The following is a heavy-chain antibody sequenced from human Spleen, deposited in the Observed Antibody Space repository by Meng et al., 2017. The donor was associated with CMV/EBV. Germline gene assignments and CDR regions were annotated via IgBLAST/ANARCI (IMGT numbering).Heavy chain of an antibody. CDR2: SSAYNDNT. D-gene: IGHD6-13*01. J-gene: IGHJ4*02. Sequence: YTFTSYCISWVRQAPGQGLEWMGWSSAYNDNTNYAQKLQGRVTLTTDASTSTAYMDLRSLRSDDTAVYYCARDPAITIAAAGASFDYWGQGTLVTVSS. V-gene: IGHV1-18*01. CDR1: YTFTSYC. CDR3: ARDPAITIAAAGASFDY.